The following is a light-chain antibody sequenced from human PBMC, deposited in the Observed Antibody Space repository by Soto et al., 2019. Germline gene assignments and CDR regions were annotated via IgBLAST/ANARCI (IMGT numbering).Light chain of an antibody. Sequence: DIQMTQSPSTLSASVGDRVTITCRASQSISSWLAWYQQKPGKAPKLLIYDASSLESGVPSRFSGSGSGTEFTLTVSSMQPDDFATYYCQQYNSYSLTFGGGTKVEIK. CDR2: DAS. J-gene: IGKJ4*01. CDR3: QQYNSYSLT. CDR1: QSISSW. V-gene: IGKV1-5*01.